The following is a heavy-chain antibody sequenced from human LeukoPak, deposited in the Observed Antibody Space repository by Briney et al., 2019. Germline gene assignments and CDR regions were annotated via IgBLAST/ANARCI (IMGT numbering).Heavy chain of an antibody. J-gene: IGHJ5*02. V-gene: IGHV3-48*01. CDR3: ARLYGDWFDP. D-gene: IGHD4-17*01. CDR1: GFTFTNYN. Sequence: GGSLRLSCAASGFTFTNYNMNWVRQAPGKGLEWISYISGGSGTIYYADSVRGRFTVSRDNAKDSLWLQMDSLSVEDTAVYFCARLYGDWFDPWGPGPLVTVS. CDR2: ISGGSGTI.